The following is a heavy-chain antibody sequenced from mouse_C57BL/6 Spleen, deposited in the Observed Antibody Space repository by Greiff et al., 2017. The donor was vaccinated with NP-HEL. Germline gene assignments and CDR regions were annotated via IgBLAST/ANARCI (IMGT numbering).Heavy chain of an antibody. D-gene: IGHD1-1*01. CDR3: ARSSITTAPWFAY. V-gene: IGHV1-52*01. CDR1: GYTFTSYW. CDR2: IDPSDSET. J-gene: IGHJ3*01. Sequence: QVQLQQPGAELVRPGSSVKLSCKASGYTFTSYWMHWVKQRPIQGLEWIGNIDPSDSETHYNQKFKDKATLTVDKSSSTAYMQLSSLTSEDSAVYYCARSSITTAPWFAYWGQGTLVTVSA.